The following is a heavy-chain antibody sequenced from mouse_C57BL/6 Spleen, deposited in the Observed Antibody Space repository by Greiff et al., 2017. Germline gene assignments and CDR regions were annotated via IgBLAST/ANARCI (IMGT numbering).Heavy chain of an antibody. J-gene: IGHJ2*01. CDR2: IIDGGSYT. CDR1: GFTFSSYA. Sequence: EVQLVESGGGLVKPGGSLKLSCAASGFTFSSYAMSWVRQTPEKRLEWVATIIDGGSYTYYPDHVKGRFTFSRDNAKNTPYLQMSHLKTEDTAMYYCTRDRGSCKSVPDYFDVWGKGTTLTVSS. CDR3: TRDRGSCKSVPDYFDV. V-gene: IGHV5-4*01. D-gene: IGHD6-1*01.